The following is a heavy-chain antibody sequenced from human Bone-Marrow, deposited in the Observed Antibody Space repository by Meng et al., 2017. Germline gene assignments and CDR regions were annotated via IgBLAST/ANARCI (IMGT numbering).Heavy chain of an antibody. CDR1: GLSFTDAW. V-gene: IGHV3-15*01. CDR3: ATGAAAADH. J-gene: IGHJ4*02. Sequence: EVQLVELGGGLVKPGGSLRLSCVASGLSFTDAWMSWVRQALGKGLEWVGRIKRNSDGGTIDYAAPVKGRFTISRDDSKNTLYLQMDSLITEDTAVYFCATGAAAADHWGQGTLVTVSS. CDR2: IKRNSDGGTI. D-gene: IGHD6-13*01.